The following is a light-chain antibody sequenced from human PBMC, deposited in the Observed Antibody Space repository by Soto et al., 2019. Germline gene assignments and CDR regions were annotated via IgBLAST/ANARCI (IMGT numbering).Light chain of an antibody. V-gene: IGKV1-5*01. Sequence: DIQMTQSPSTLSASVGDRVTITCRASQSISSWLAWYQQKPGKAPKLLIYDASSLESGVPSRFSGSGSGTEFTLTISSLQPDDFATYYCQQYNSSLRTFGQGTKV. CDR2: DAS. CDR3: QQYNSSLRT. CDR1: QSISSW. J-gene: IGKJ1*01.